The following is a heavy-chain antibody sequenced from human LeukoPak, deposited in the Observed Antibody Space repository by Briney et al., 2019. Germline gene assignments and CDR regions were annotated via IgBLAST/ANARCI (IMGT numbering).Heavy chain of an antibody. CDR1: GFTFSNAW. D-gene: IGHD3-3*01. V-gene: IGHV3-23*01. Sequence: GGSLRLSCAASGFTFSNAWMSWVRQAPGKGLEWVSAISGSGGSTYYADSVKGRFTISRDNSKNTLYLQMNSLRAEDTAVYYCAKVKETYYDFWSGYYNFDYWGQGTLVTVSS. J-gene: IGHJ4*02. CDR2: ISGSGGST. CDR3: AKVKETYYDFWSGYYNFDY.